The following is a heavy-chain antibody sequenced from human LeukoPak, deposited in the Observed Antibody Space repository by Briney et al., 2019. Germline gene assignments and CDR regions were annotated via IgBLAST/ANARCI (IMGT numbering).Heavy chain of an antibody. CDR1: GGSISSSSYY. V-gene: IGHV4-39*07. D-gene: IGHD1-26*01. CDR2: IYYSGSN. Sequence: SETLSLTCTVAGGSISSSSYYLGWIRQPPGKGLEWIGSIYYSGSNYYNPSLKSRVTISVDTSKNQFSLKLSSVTAADTAVYYCARGVGGSYQPDYWGQGTLVTVSS. CDR3: ARGVGGSYQPDY. J-gene: IGHJ4*02.